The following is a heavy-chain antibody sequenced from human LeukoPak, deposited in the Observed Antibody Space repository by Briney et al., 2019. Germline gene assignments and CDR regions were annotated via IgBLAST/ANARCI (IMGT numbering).Heavy chain of an antibody. J-gene: IGHJ4*02. CDR3: ARGSSRGVTTPPGY. V-gene: IGHV1-18*01. CDR2: ISAYNGNT. Sequence: ASVKVPCKASGYTFTSYGISWVRQAPGQGLEWMGWISAYNGNTNYAQKLQGRVTMTTDTSTSTAYMELRSLRSDDTAVYYCARGSSRGVTTPPGYWGQGTLVTVSS. CDR1: GYTFTSYG. D-gene: IGHD4-17*01.